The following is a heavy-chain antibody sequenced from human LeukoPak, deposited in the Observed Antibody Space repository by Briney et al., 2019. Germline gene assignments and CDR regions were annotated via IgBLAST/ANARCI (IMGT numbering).Heavy chain of an antibody. J-gene: IGHJ3*02. V-gene: IGHV3-48*01. CDR3: TRQFDAFDI. CDR1: GFTFSRYS. D-gene: IGHD5-24*01. CDR2: ISSSPSSI. Sequence: GGSLRLSCAASGFTFSRYSMNWVRQAPGKGLEWVSYISSSPSSIYYADSVKGRFTISRDNAKNSLYLQMNSLRAEDTAVYYCTRQFDAFDIWGQGTMVTVSS.